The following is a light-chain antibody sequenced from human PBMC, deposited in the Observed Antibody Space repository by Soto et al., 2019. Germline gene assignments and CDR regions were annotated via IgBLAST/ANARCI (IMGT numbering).Light chain of an antibody. CDR2: DAS. Sequence: EIVLAQYPATLSLSPGERATLSCRASQSVSSYLAWYQQKPGQAPRLLIYDASNRATGIPARFSGSGSGTDFTLTISSLEPEDFAVYHCQQRSNWPPYTFGQGTKLEIK. J-gene: IGKJ2*01. CDR1: QSVSSY. CDR3: QQRSNWPPYT. V-gene: IGKV3-11*01.